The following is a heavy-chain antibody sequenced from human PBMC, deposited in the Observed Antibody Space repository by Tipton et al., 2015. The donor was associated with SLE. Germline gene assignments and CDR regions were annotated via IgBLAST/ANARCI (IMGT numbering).Heavy chain of an antibody. CDR2: ISHDGSNK. Sequence: RSLRLSCAASGFTFSSYAMHWVRQAPGKGLEWVAVISHDGSNKYYADSVKGRFTISRDNSKNTLYLQMNSLRAEDTAVYYCARDANVLRFLEWSMFFDYWGQGTLVTVSS. J-gene: IGHJ4*02. CDR1: GFTFSSYA. CDR3: ARDANVLRFLEWSMFFDY. D-gene: IGHD3-3*01. V-gene: IGHV3-30*04.